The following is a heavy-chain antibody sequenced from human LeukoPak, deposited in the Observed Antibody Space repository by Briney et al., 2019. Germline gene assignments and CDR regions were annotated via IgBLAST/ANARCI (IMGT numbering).Heavy chain of an antibody. Sequence: GGSLRLSCAASGFTFSSYSMNWVRQAPGKGLEWVSCISSSSSYIYYADSVKGRFTISRDNAKDSLYLQMNSLRVEDTAVYYCARAHNWKYGTFDYWGQGTLVTVSS. V-gene: IGHV3-21*01. CDR2: ISSSSSYI. CDR3: ARAHNWKYGTFDY. CDR1: GFTFSSYS. J-gene: IGHJ4*02. D-gene: IGHD1-7*01.